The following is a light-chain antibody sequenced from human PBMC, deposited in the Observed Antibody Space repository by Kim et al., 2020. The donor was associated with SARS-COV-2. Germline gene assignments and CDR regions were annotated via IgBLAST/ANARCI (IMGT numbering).Light chain of an antibody. CDR1: QSVARSF. Sequence: EIVLTQSPGSVSLSPGESATLSCRASQSVARSFLAWYQQKPGQAPTLLIYAASIRATGIPDRFSGSGSGTDFTLTISRLEPEDFAVYYCQQYDGSHHITFGGGTKLEI. V-gene: IGKV3-20*01. CDR2: AAS. CDR3: QQYDGSHHIT. J-gene: IGKJ4*01.